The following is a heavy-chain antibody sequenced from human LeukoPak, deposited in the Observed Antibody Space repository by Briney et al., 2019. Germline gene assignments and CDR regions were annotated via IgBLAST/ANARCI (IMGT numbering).Heavy chain of an antibody. CDR3: ARDHYYDRSEIIWNYYYYAMDV. CDR1: GFTFSSYS. CDR2: IYNTGSN. Sequence: PGGSLRLSCAASGFTFSSYSMNWVRQAPGKGLEWVGSIYNTGSNYYNPSLKSRVTISVDTSKSQFSLNLSSVTAADTAVYYCARDHYYDRSEIIWNYYYYAMDVWGQGTTVTVSS. V-gene: IGHV4-39*07. J-gene: IGHJ6*02. D-gene: IGHD3-22*01.